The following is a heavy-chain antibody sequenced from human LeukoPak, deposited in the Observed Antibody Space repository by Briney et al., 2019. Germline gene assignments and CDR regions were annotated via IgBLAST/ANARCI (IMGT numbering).Heavy chain of an antibody. V-gene: IGHV3-7*01. CDR3: ARLGGIPDY. CDR1: GFSFSSFW. J-gene: IGHJ4*02. D-gene: IGHD3-16*01. CDR2: MKQDGSDQ. Sequence: GGSLRLSCAASGFSFSSFWMSWVRQTPGKGLEWVANMKQDGSDQYYVDSVKGLFTISRDNAKNSLYLQMNSLRAEDTAVYYCARLGGIPDYWGQGTLVSVSS.